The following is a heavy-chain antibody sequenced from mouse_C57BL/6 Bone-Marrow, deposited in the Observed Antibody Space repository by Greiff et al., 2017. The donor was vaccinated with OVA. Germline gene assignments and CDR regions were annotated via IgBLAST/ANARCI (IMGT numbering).Heavy chain of an antibody. CDR2: ISDGGSYT. V-gene: IGHV5-4*01. D-gene: IGHD1-1*01. Sequence: EVQGVESGGGLVKPGGSLKLSCAASGFTFSSYAMSWVRQTPEKRLEWVATISDGGSYTYYPDNVKGRFTISRDNAKNNLYLQMSHLKSEDTAMYYCARGYGSSYVRFDYWGQGTTLTVSS. CDR1: GFTFSSYA. J-gene: IGHJ2*01. CDR3: ARGYGSSYVRFDY.